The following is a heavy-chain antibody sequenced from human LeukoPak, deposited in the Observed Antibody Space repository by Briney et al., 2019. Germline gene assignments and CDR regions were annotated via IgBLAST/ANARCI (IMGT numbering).Heavy chain of an antibody. Sequence: ASVKVSCKASGYTFTGYYMHWVRQAPGQGLEWMGWINPNSGGTNYAQKFQGRVTMTRDTSISTAYMELSRLRSDDTAVYYCARITGIAARPIDYWGQGTLVTVSS. J-gene: IGHJ4*02. V-gene: IGHV1-2*02. D-gene: IGHD6-6*01. CDR2: INPNSGGT. CDR3: ARITGIAARPIDY. CDR1: GYTFTGYY.